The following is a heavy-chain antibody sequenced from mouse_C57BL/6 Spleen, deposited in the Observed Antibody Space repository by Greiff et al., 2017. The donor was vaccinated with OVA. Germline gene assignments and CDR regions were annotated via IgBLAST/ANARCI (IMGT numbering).Heavy chain of an antibody. CDR1: GYTFPDYE. CDR3: TGSGIYGLRPWFAY. CDR2: IDPETGGT. J-gene: IGHJ3*01. D-gene: IGHD2-2*01. V-gene: IGHV1-15*01. Sequence: VQLQQSGAELVRPGASVTLSCKASGYTFPDYEMHWVKQTPVHGLEWIGAIDPETGGTAYNQKFKGKAILTADKSSSTAYMELRSLTSVDSAVYYCTGSGIYGLRPWFAYWGQGTLVTVSA.